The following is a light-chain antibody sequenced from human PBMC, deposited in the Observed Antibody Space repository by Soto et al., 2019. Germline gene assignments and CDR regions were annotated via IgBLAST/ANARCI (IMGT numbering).Light chain of an antibody. J-gene: IGKJ3*01. CDR2: AAS. V-gene: IGKV1-27*01. CDR1: QGISNY. CDR3: QEYKTAPVI. Sequence: QMTQSPSSLSPFVGDRVTITCRASQGISNYLAWYQQKPGRVPTLLIYAASTLRSGVPSRFSGSGSGTDFTLTISSLQPEDVASYYCQEYKTAPVIFGPGNRWIS.